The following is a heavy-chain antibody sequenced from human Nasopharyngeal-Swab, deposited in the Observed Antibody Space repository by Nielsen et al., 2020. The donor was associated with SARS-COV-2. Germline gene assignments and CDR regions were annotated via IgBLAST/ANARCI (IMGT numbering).Heavy chain of an antibody. D-gene: IGHD2-15*01. J-gene: IGHJ5*02. CDR3: ARGVEFDP. CDR2: IWYDGSNK. Sequence: WICQPPGKGLEWVAVIWYDGSNKYYADSVKGRFTISRDNSKNTLYLQMNSLRAEDTAVYYCARGVEFDPWGQGTLVTVSS. V-gene: IGHV3-33*01.